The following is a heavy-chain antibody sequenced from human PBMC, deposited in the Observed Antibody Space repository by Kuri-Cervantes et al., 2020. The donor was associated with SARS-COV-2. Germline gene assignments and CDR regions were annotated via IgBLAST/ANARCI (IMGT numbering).Heavy chain of an antibody. Sequence: GGSLRLSCAAYGFTFSSYWMHWVRQAPGKGLVWVSRINSDGSSTSYADSVKGRFTISRDNAKNTLYLQMNSLRAEDTAVYYCARDYYDSSGVYWSQGTLVTVSS. CDR3: ARDYYDSSGVY. CDR1: GFTFSSYW. V-gene: IGHV3-74*01. CDR2: INSDGSST. J-gene: IGHJ4*02. D-gene: IGHD3-22*01.